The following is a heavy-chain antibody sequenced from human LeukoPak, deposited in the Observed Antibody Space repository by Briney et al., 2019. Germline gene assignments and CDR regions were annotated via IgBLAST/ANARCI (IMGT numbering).Heavy chain of an antibody. CDR2: IPSSGDGT. D-gene: IGHD2-15*01. V-gene: IGHV3-23*01. CDR1: TFSFTSYA. CDR3: AEGTDTSGRQYFDI. J-gene: IGHJ4*02. Sequence: PARSLRPSCEPSTFSFTSYATHCVRPAPGKGIEWVSTIPSSGDGTFYTDALSGPFTISRDNGKKAVFLQMKKLRTRDSSLYYCAEGTDTSGRQYFDIWGQGTLVTVSS.